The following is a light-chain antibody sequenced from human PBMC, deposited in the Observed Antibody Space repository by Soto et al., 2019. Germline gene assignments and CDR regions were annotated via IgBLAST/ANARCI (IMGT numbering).Light chain of an antibody. V-gene: IGLV2-14*03. Sequence: QSVLTQPASVSGSPGQSITISCTGTSSDVGGFNSVSWYQLRPGTAPKLILYDVVDRPSGVSYRFSGSKSGNTASLTISGLQAADEADYFCSSYTSTMTNVFGSGTNLTVL. CDR1: SSDVGGFNS. CDR3: SSYTSTMTNV. J-gene: IGLJ1*01. CDR2: DVV.